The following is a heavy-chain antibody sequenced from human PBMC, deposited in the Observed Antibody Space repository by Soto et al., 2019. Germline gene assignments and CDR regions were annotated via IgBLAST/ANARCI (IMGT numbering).Heavy chain of an antibody. Sequence: ASVKVSCNASGYTFTSYGISLVRQAPGQGLEWMGWISAYNGNTNYAQKLQGRVTMTTDTSTSTAYMELRSLRSDDTAVYYCARVRVYRDGYNSYFDYWGQGTLVTVSS. D-gene: IGHD5-12*01. CDR3: ARVRVYRDGYNSYFDY. V-gene: IGHV1-18*01. J-gene: IGHJ4*02. CDR2: ISAYNGNT. CDR1: GYTFTSYG.